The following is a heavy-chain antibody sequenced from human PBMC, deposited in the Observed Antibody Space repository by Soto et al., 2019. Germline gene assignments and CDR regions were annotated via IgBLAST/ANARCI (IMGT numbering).Heavy chain of an antibody. CDR2: IYYSGST. CDR3: ARVWSVTSNYYGMDV. D-gene: IGHD4-17*01. V-gene: IGHV4-61*01. J-gene: IGHJ6*02. Sequence: KASETLSLTCTVSGGSVSSGSYYWSWIRQPPGKGLEWIGYIYYSGSTNYSPSLKSRVTISVDTSKNQFSLKLSSVTAADTAVYYCARVWSVTSNYYGMDVWGQGTTVTVSS. CDR1: GGSVSSGSYY.